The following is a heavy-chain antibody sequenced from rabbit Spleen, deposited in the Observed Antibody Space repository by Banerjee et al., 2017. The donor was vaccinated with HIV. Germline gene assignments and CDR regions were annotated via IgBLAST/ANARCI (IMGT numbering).Heavy chain of an antibody. J-gene: IGHJ4*01. D-gene: IGHD1-1*01. CDR3: ARDLVGVIGWNFYL. CDR1: GFSFSSRYY. V-gene: IGHV1S45*01. Sequence: QEQLVESGGGLVQPEGSLTLTCTASGFSFSSRYYMCWVRQAPGKGLEWIGCINTATGKPVYATWASGRFTISRTSSTTVTLRMTSLTAADRATYFCARDLVGVIGWNFYLWGPGTLVTVS. CDR2: INTATGKP.